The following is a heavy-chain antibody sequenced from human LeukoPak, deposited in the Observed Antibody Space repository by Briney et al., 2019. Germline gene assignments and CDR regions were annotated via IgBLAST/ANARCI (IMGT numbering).Heavy chain of an antibody. CDR2: IYHSGST. D-gene: IGHD2-15*01. Sequence: SEALSLTCAVSGGSISSGGYSWSWIRQPPGKGLEWIGYIYHSGSTYYNPSLKSRVTISVDRSKNQFSLKLSSVTAADTAVYYCARGRGVVVVAATPALPNWFDPWGQGTLVTVSS. CDR1: GGSISSGGYS. V-gene: IGHV4-30-2*01. CDR3: ARGRGVVVVAATPALPNWFDP. J-gene: IGHJ5*02.